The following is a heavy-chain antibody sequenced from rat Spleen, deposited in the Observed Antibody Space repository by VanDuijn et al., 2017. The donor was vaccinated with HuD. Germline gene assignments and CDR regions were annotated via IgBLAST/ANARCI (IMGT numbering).Heavy chain of an antibody. D-gene: IGHD1-11*01. V-gene: IGHV5-46*01. J-gene: IGHJ4*01. CDR2: ISTRGGST. CDR3: ARARGYYVMDA. CDR1: GFTFSNFP. Sequence: EVQLVESGGGLVQPGRSLKLSCAASGFTFSNFPMAWVRQAPTKGLEWVATISTRGGSTYYRDSVKGRFTISRDNAKGTLSLQMNILRSEDTATYYCARARGYYVMDAWGQGASVTVSS.